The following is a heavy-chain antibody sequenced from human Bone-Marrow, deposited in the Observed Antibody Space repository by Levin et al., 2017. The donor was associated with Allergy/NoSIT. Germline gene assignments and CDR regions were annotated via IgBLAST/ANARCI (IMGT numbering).Heavy chain of an antibody. J-gene: IGHJ4*02. CDR1: GFSFSSYE. CDR2: ISSRNTTI. V-gene: IGHV3-48*03. Sequence: GGSLRLSCAASGFSFSSYEMNWVRQAPGKGLEWVSYISSRNTTIYYADSGKGRFTISRDNAENSLYLQMNSLRAEDTAIYYCAREGLFMVRVFDYWGRGTLVTVSS. CDR3: AREGLFMVRVFDY. D-gene: IGHD3-10*01.